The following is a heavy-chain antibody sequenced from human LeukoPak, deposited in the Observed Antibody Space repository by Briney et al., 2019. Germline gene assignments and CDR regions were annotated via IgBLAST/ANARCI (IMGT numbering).Heavy chain of an antibody. CDR2: ISWNSGSI. D-gene: IGHD3-22*01. V-gene: IGHV3-9*01. J-gene: IGHJ4*02. Sequence: QPGRSLRLSCAASGFTFDDYAMHWVRQAPGKGLEWVSGISWNSGSIGYADSVKGRFTTSRDNAKNSLYLQMNSLRAEDTALYYCAKSGIDYYDSSGYYWPFDYWGQGTLVTVSS. CDR3: AKSGIDYYDSSGYYWPFDY. CDR1: GFTFDDYA.